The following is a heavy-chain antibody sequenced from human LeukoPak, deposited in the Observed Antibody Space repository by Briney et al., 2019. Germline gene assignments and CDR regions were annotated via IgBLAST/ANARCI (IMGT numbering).Heavy chain of an antibody. D-gene: IGHD6-19*01. CDR2: INPNSGGT. J-gene: IGHJ4*02. CDR3: ARVAVAGRTTYYFDY. V-gene: IGHV1-2*02. CDR1: GYTFTGYY. Sequence: ASVKVSCKASGYTFTGYYMHWVRQAPGQGLEWMGWINPNSGGTNYAQKFQGRVTMTRDTSISTAYMELSRLRSDDTAVYYCARVAVAGRTTYYFDYWGQGTLVTVSS.